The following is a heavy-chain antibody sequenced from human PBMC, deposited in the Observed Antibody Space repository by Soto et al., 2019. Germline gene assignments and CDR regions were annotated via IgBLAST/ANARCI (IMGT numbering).Heavy chain of an antibody. CDR2: IYDGGTT. CDR1: GDSMSTYY. Sequence: PSETLSLTCSVSGDSMSTYYWTWIRQPPGKGLEWIGYIYDGGTTNYNPSLKSRVAISVDTSKNQFSLNLSSVTAADTAIYYCARSFTYGAQRFDYWRQGALVTVSS. J-gene: IGHJ4*02. D-gene: IGHD3-10*01. V-gene: IGHV4-59*01. CDR3: ARSFTYGAQRFDY.